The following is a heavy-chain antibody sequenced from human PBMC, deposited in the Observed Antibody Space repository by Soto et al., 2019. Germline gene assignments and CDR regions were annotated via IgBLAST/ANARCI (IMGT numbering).Heavy chain of an antibody. J-gene: IGHJ6*02. CDR2: ISYDGSNK. CDR3: ASAKPPYCSSTSCPSYYYYGMDV. D-gene: IGHD2-2*01. CDR1: GFTFSSYA. Sequence: GESLKISCAASGFTFSSYAMHWVRQAPGKGLEWVAVISYDGSNKYYADSVKGRFTISRDNSKNTLYLQMNSLRAEDTAVYYCASAKPPYCSSTSCPSYYYYGMDVWGQGTTVTVSS. V-gene: IGHV3-30-3*01.